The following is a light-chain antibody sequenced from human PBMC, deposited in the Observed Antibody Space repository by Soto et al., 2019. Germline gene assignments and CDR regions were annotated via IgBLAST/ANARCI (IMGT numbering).Light chain of an antibody. CDR3: QSYDKSLSGSYV. CDR1: TSNIGAGYD. CDR2: ATS. Sequence: QSVLTQPPSVSGAPGQSITIACTGSTSNIGAGYDVHWYQQLPGTAPKLLIYATSIWPSGVPDRFFGSKSGTSASLAISGLQAEDEADYYCQSYDKSLSGSYVFGTGTKVTVL. J-gene: IGLJ1*01. V-gene: IGLV1-40*01.